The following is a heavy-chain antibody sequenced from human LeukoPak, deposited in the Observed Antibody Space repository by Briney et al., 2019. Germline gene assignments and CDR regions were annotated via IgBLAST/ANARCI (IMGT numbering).Heavy chain of an antibody. Sequence: GGTLRLSCAASGFTFSSYGMRWVRQAPGKGLEWVSAISGSGGSTYYADSVKGRFTISRDNSKNTLYLQMHSLRAEDTAVYCAKESLRVVPSATFDYWGQGTLVTVSS. D-gene: IGHD2-2*01. CDR3: AKESLRVVPSATFDY. J-gene: IGHJ4*02. CDR2: ISGSGGST. CDR1: GFTFSSYG. V-gene: IGHV3-23*01.